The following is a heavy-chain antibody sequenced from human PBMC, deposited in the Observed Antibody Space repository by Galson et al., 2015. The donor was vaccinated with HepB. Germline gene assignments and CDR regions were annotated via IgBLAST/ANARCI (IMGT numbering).Heavy chain of an antibody. J-gene: IGHJ3*02. Sequence: LSLTCTVSGGSISSYYWSWIRQPPGKGLEWIGYIYYSGSTNYNPSLKSRVTISVDTSKNQFSLKLSSVTAADTAVYYCARQYYDNDAFDIWGQGTMVSVSS. V-gene: IGHV4-59*01. D-gene: IGHD3-22*01. CDR3: ARQYYDNDAFDI. CDR2: IYYSGST. CDR1: GGSISSYY.